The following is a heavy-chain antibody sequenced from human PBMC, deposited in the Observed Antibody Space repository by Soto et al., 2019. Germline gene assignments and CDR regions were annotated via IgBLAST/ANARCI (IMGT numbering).Heavy chain of an antibody. CDR2: INAGNGNT. CDR1: GYPLTSYV. D-gene: IGHD3-16*02. V-gene: IGHV1-3*01. J-gene: IGHJ3*02. Sequence: GXTVKVASNASGYPLTSYVMQWVRQAPGQRLEWMGWINAGNGNTKYSQKFQCRVTITRDTSASTAYMELSSLRSEDTAVYYCARDVRFGQISYDAFDIWGQGTMVNVS. CDR3: ARDVRFGQISYDAFDI.